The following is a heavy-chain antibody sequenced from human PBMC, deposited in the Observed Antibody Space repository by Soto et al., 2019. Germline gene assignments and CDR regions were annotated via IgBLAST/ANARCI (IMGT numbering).Heavy chain of an antibody. V-gene: IGHV5-51*01. D-gene: IGHD6-13*01. CDR2: IYPGDSDK. J-gene: IGHJ5*02. CDR3: ARPLAAAGWCDH. Sequence: PGESLKISCKGSGYSFTSYWIGWVRQMPGKGLAWMGTIYPGDSDKRYSPSFQGQVTISAEKSISTAYLQWSSLKASDTAMYHCARPLAAAGWCDHWGQGTLVTVSS. CDR1: GYSFTSYW.